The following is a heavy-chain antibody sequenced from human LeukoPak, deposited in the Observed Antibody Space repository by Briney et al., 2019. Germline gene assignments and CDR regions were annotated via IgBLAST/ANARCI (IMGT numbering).Heavy chain of an antibody. Sequence: SVKVSCKASGGTFSSYAISWVRQAPGQGLEWMGGIIPIFGTANYAQKFQGRVTITADKSTSTAYMELSSLRSEDTAVYYCARAYDSFNCYYYMDVWGKGTTVTVSS. CDR2: IIPIFGTA. CDR3: ARAYDSFNCYYYMDV. D-gene: IGHD3-22*01. CDR1: GGTFSSYA. J-gene: IGHJ6*03. V-gene: IGHV1-69*06.